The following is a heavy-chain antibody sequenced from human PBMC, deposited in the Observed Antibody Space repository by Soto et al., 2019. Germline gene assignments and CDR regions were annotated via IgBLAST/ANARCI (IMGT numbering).Heavy chain of an antibody. Sequence: PGGSLRLSCAAPRFAFSTYEMHWLRQAPGKGLEWVSYISSGGDTVHYADSVKGRFTISRDNTRNSLYLQMNSLRDEDTALYYCVRYCSSTLCNGVATRTFDYWGQGTLVTSPQ. V-gene: IGHV3-48*03. D-gene: IGHD2-2*01. CDR2: ISSGGDTV. CDR1: RFAFSTYE. J-gene: IGHJ4*02. CDR3: VRYCSSTLCNGVATRTFDY.